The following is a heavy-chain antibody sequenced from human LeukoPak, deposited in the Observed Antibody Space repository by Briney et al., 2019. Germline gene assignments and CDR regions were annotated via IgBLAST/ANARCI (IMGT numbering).Heavy chain of an antibody. CDR1: GFTFSSYS. D-gene: IGHD3-3*01. J-gene: IGHJ4*02. V-gene: IGHV3-21*01. Sequence: GGSLRLSCAASGFTFSSYSMNWVRQAPGKGLEWVSSISSSSSYIYYADSVKGRFTISRDNAKNSLYLQMNSLRAEDTAVYYCASSLTIFGVAGYYFDYWGQGTLVTVSS. CDR3: ASSLTIFGVAGYYFDY. CDR2: ISSSSSYI.